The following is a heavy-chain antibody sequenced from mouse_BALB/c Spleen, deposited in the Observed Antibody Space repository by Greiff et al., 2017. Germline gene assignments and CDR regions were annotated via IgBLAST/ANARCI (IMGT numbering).Heavy chain of an antibody. V-gene: IGHV5-4*02. CDR1: GFTFSDYY. J-gene: IGHJ2*01. Sequence: EVKLVESGGDLVKPGGSLKLSCAASGFTFSDYYMYWVRQTPEKRLEWVATISDGGSYTYYPDSVKGRFTISRDNAKNNLYLQMSSLKSEDTAMYYCARANDYDDFDYWGQGTTLTVSS. CDR2: ISDGGSYT. D-gene: IGHD2-4*01. CDR3: ARANDYDDFDY.